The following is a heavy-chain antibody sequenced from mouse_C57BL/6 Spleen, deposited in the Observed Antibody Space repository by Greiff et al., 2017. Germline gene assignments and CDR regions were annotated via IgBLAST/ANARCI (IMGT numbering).Heavy chain of an antibody. Sequence: EVQRVESGGGLVKPGGSLKLSCAASGFTFSDYGMHWVRQAPEKGLEWVAYISSGSSTIYYADTVKGRFTISRDNAKNTLFMQMTSLRSEDTAMYYCASSLLYGSSFFDAMDYWGQGTSVTVSA. CDR2: ISSGSSTI. V-gene: IGHV5-17*01. J-gene: IGHJ4*01. D-gene: IGHD1-1*01. CDR3: ASSLLYGSSFFDAMDY. CDR1: GFTFSDYG.